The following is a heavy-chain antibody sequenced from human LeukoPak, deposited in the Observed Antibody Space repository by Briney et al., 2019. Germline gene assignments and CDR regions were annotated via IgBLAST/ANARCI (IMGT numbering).Heavy chain of an antibody. CDR3: ARDPLGSGYEAFDY. CDR1: GNTFTGHY. Sequence: ASVKVSCKASGNTFTGHYMHWVRQAPGQGLEWMGWINPNSGGTNYAQTFQGRVTMTRDTSISTAYMELSRLRSDGTAVYYCARDPLGSGYEAFDYWGQGTLVTVSS. CDR2: INPNSGGT. D-gene: IGHD5-12*01. J-gene: IGHJ4*02. V-gene: IGHV1-2*02.